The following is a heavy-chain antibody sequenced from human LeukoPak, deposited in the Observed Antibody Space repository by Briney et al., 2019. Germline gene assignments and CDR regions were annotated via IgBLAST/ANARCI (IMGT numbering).Heavy chain of an antibody. J-gene: IGHJ5*02. V-gene: IGHV4-38-2*02. Sequence: SETLSLTCTVSGYSVSSGYYWGWIRQPPGKGLEWIGSMYHSGDTYYNPSLKSRVTISVDTSKNQLSLKLSSVTAADTAVYYCARQSYSNYWFDPWGQGTLVTVSS. CDR1: GYSVSSGYY. CDR2: MYHSGDT. D-gene: IGHD4-11*01. CDR3: ARQSYSNYWFDP.